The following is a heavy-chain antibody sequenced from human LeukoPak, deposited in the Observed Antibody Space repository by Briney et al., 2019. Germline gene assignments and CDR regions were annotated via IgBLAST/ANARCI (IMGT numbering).Heavy chain of an antibody. D-gene: IGHD1-26*01. Sequence: PGGSLRLSCAASGFTFSSYAMSWVRQAPGKGLELVSAISGSGGSTYYADSVKGRFTIFRDNSKNTLYLQMNSLGAEDTAVYYCAKYPTKWELLPRNYWGQGTLVTVSS. CDR2: ISGSGGST. CDR1: GFTFSSYA. CDR3: AKYPTKWELLPRNY. V-gene: IGHV3-23*01. J-gene: IGHJ4*02.